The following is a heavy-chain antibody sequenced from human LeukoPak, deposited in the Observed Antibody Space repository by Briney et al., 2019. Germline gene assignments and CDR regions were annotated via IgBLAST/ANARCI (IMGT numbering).Heavy chain of an antibody. CDR1: GGSISSSNW. V-gene: IGHV4-4*02. Sequence: PSETLSLTCAVSGGSISSSNWWSWVRQPPGKGLEWIGEIYHSGSTNYNPSPKSRVTISVDKSKNQFSLKLSSVTAADTAVYYRARDRPNVDSSGYYSRHDAFDIWGQGTMVTVSS. J-gene: IGHJ3*02. CDR3: ARDRPNVDSSGYYSRHDAFDI. D-gene: IGHD3-22*01. CDR2: IYHSGST.